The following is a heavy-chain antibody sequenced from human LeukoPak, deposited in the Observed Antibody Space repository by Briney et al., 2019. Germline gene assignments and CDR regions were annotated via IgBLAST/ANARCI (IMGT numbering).Heavy chain of an antibody. D-gene: IGHD3-10*01. Sequence: ASVKVSCKASGYTFTDYFMHWVRQAPGQGLEWIGWMDPDRGGTSYPQTFEGRVTLTRDASTDTAYMELRSLRSDDTAVYYCARDSPKWAITMVRGVIRLFDYWGQGTLVTVSS. V-gene: IGHV1-2*02. CDR2: MDPDRGGT. CDR3: ARDSPKWAITMVRGVIRLFDY. CDR1: GYTFTDYF. J-gene: IGHJ4*02.